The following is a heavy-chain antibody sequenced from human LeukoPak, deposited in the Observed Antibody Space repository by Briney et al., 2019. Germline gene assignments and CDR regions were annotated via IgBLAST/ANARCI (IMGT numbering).Heavy chain of an antibody. CDR1: GYTFTSYW. D-gene: IGHD3-9*01. J-gene: IGHJ5*02. CDR2: IYPGDSDT. Sequence: GESLKISCKGSGYTFTSYWIGWVRQMPGKGLEWMGIIYPGDSDTRYSPSFQGQVTISADKSISTAYLQWNSLKASDSAMYYCARHFDWSMGPTSWFDPWGQGTLVTVSS. CDR3: ARHFDWSMGPTSWFDP. V-gene: IGHV5-51*01.